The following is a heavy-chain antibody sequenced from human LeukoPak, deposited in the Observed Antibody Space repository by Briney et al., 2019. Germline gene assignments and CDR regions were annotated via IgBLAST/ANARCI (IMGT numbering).Heavy chain of an antibody. CDR3: ASTACSGNCYFDY. J-gene: IGHJ4*02. CDR2: INPKSGGT. V-gene: IGHV1-2*02. D-gene: IGHD2-15*01. Sequence: GTSVKVSRKASGYTITSYYVHWGRQAPGQGLEWRGWINPKSGGTHCAHKFQGRVTMTRDTSISTSYMELTRLTADDTAVYYCASTACSGNCYFDYWGQGTLVTVSS. CDR1: GYTITSYY.